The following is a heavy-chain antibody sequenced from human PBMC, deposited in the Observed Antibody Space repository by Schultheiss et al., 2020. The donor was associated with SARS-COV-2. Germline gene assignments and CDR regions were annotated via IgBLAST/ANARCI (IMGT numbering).Heavy chain of an antibody. J-gene: IGHJ4*02. CDR2: IGGGRGDR. Sequence: GESLKISCAASEFNFTHYPMNWVRQAPGKGLEWVSGIGGGRGDRYYADSVKGRFTISRDNSKNTLYLQMNSLRAEDAAVYYCAKGKSGSYYGAFDYWGQGTLITVSS. D-gene: IGHD1-26*01. CDR3: AKGKSGSYYGAFDY. CDR1: EFNFTHYP. V-gene: IGHV3-NL1*01.